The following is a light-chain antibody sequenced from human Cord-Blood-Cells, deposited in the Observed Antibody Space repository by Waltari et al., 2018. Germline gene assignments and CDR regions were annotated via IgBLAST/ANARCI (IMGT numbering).Light chain of an antibody. J-gene: IGKJ1*01. CDR3: MQGTHWRPT. CDR2: KVS. Sequence: DGVMTQLPLSLLVTLGLPASISCRSSQSLVYSDGNTYLNWSQQRPVQCPRRLISKVSKRDSAVPDIFSGGGSGSGFTRKISRVEAGDVEVYYDMQGTHWRPTFGQGTKVEIK. CDR1: QSLVYSDGNTY. V-gene: IGKV2-30*01.